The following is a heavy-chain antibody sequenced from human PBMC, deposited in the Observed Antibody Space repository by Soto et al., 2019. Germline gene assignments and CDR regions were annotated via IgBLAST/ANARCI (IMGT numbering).Heavy chain of an antibody. V-gene: IGHV1-69*06. D-gene: IGHD4-17*01. CDR2: IIPNYEAA. J-gene: IGHJ3*02. CDR3: ARYWNAGTLYGAFDI. Sequence: QVQLVQSGAEVRKPGSSVKVSCEASGGSFNNYVISWLRQAPGQGLEWMGGIIPNYEAANYAQKFRARLTITADKATNTAYMELNSLRPEDTATYYCARYWNAGTLYGAFDIWGQGTTVIVS. CDR1: GGSFNNYV.